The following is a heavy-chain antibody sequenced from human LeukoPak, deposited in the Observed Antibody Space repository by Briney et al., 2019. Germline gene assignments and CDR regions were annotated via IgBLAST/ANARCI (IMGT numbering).Heavy chain of an antibody. D-gene: IGHD2-15*01. V-gene: IGHV4-30-4*01. CDR1: GGSISSGDYY. CDR2: IYYSGST. J-gene: IGHJ5*02. CDR3: AREGCSGGSCYSGGVNWFDP. Sequence: PSETLSLTCTVSGGSISSGDYYWSWIRQPPGKGLEWIGYIYYSGSTYYNPSLKSRVTISVDTSKNQFSLKLSSVTAADTAVYYCAREGCSGGSCYSGGVNWFDPWGQGTLVTVSS.